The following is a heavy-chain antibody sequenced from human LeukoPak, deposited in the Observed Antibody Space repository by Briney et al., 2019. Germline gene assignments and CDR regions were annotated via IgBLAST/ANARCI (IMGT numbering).Heavy chain of an antibody. D-gene: IGHD3-3*01. Sequence: SETLSLTCSVPGGSISSSSYYWGWIRQPPGKGLEWIGSIYYIGSTYYNPSLKSRVTISVDTSKNQFSLKLSSVTAADTAVYYCARHRYYDFWSGYYTNDYWGQGTLVSVSS. CDR1: GGSISSSSYY. CDR2: IYYIGST. V-gene: IGHV4-39*01. J-gene: IGHJ4*02. CDR3: ARHRYYDFWSGYYTNDY.